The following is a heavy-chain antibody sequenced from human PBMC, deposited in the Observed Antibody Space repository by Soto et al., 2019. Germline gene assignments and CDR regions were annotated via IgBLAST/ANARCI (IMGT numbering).Heavy chain of an antibody. Sequence: EVQLVESGGGVVQPGGSLRLSCAASGFSFSTWMHWVRQAPGKGLEWLSRINGDGSSISYADSVKGRFTVSRDNAKNTLYLQRNSLTAEDTAVYYCTRGASGYGNFDYWGQGVLLTVSS. V-gene: IGHV3-74*01. J-gene: IGHJ4*02. D-gene: IGHD5-12*01. CDR2: INGDGSSI. CDR3: TRGASGYGNFDY. CDR1: GFSFSTW.